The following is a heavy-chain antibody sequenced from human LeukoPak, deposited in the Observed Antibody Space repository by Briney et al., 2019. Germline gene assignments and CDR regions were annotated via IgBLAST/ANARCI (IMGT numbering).Heavy chain of an antibody. V-gene: IGHV3-30-3*01. CDR2: ISYDGSNK. CDR3: ARDWMEWLLPSAYYYDGMDV. CDR1: GFTFSNYW. D-gene: IGHD3-3*01. J-gene: IGHJ6*02. Sequence: GGSLRLSCAASGFTFSNYWMSWVRQAPGKGLEWVAVISYDGSNKYYADSVKGRFTISRDNSKNTVYLQMNSLRAEDTAVYYCARDWMEWLLPSAYYYDGMDVWGQGTTVTVSS.